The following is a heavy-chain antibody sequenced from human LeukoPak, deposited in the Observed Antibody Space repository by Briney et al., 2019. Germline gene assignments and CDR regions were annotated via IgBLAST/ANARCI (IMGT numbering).Heavy chain of an antibody. V-gene: IGHV3-30*18. Sequence: PGRSLRLSCAASGFTFSSYGMHWARQAPGKGLEWVAVISYDGSNKYYADSVKGRFTISRDNSKNTLYLQMNSLRAEDTAVYYCAKDFKDSSAYYPGYWGQGTLVTVSS. CDR1: GFTFSSYG. CDR2: ISYDGSNK. J-gene: IGHJ4*02. D-gene: IGHD3-22*01. CDR3: AKDFKDSSAYYPGY.